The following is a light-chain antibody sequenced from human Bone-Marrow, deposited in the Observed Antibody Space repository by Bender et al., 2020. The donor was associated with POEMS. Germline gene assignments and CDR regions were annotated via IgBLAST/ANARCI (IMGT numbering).Light chain of an antibody. Sequence: QSALTQPPSVSGSPGQSITISCSETSADVRGPNLVSWYQQHPGKAPQLIIYEGNKRPAVFSGLSAAYNAATTALPTISVLHPDDDGDYHCSSYGTGHAIFGGGTKLTVL. V-gene: IGLV2-23*01. CDR2: EGN. J-gene: IGLJ2*01. CDR3: SSYGTGHAI. CDR1: SADVRGPNL.